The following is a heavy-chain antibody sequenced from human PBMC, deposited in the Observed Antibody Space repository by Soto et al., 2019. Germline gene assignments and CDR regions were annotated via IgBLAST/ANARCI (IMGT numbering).Heavy chain of an antibody. CDR3: ARDLSLSRGAVAGTISLYYYYGMDV. Sequence: ASVKVSCKVSGYTLTELSMHWVRQAPGKGLEWMGGFDPEDGETIYAQKFQGRVTMTEDTSTDTAYMELSSLRSEDTAVYYCARDLSLSRGAVAGTISLYYYYGMDVWGQGTTVTVPS. V-gene: IGHV1-24*01. J-gene: IGHJ6*02. D-gene: IGHD6-19*01. CDR2: FDPEDGET. CDR1: GYTLTELS.